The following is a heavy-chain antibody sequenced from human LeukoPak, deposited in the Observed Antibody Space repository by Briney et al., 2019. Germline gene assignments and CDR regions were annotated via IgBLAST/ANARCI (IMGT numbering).Heavy chain of an antibody. CDR3: ATSDSTTGNWFDP. D-gene: IGHD2-21*01. Sequence: ASVTGSCKASGNTFSRYYFHWVRQAPGQGLDWMGIITPTTGGANYAQKFQGRVAMTRDTSTSTVYMELSSLTSGDTAVYYCATSDSTTGNWFDPWGQGTRVSVSS. J-gene: IGHJ5*02. CDR2: ITPTTGGA. V-gene: IGHV1-46*01. CDR1: GNTFSRYY.